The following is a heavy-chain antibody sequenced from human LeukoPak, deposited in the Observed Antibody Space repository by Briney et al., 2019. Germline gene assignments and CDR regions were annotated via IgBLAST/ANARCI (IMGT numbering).Heavy chain of an antibody. Sequence: LPGGSLRLSCVASGFTFGKYWMAWVRQAPGKGLEWLANIEQDGSEEYYLDSVRGRFTVSRDNAKNTLYLQMNSLRAEDTAAYYCSNGIYDRSYWGQGTQVTVSS. J-gene: IGHJ4*02. D-gene: IGHD3-22*01. V-gene: IGHV3-7*01. CDR3: SNGIYDRSY. CDR1: GFTFGKYW. CDR2: IEQDGSEE.